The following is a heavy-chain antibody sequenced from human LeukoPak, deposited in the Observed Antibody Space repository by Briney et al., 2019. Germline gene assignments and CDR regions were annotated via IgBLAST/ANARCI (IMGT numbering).Heavy chain of an antibody. CDR1: GFTFSSYS. D-gene: IGHD2-15*01. CDR3: AREWTAVVGYYYGMDV. Sequence: GGSLRLSCAASGFTFSSYSMHWVRQAPGKGLEWVAVIWYDGSNKYYADSVKGRFTISRDNSKNTLYLQMNSLRAEDTAVYYCAREWTAVVGYYYGMDVWGQGTTVTVSS. J-gene: IGHJ6*02. V-gene: IGHV3-33*01. CDR2: IWYDGSNK.